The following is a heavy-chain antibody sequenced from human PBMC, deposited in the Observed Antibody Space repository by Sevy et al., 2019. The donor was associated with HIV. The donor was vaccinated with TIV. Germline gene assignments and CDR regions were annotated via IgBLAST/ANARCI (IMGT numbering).Heavy chain of an antibody. D-gene: IGHD3-16*01. CDR1: GFTLSSNF. J-gene: IGHJ4*02. V-gene: IGHV3-53*01. Sequence: GGSLRLSCAASGFTLSSNFMSWVRQAPGKGLEWVSVIYLGGTTYYADSVKGRFTISRDNSKTTLYLQMNSLRAEDTAVYYCARGKHISDYYGSFDYWGQGTLVTVSS. CDR3: ARGKHISDYYGSFDY. CDR2: IYLGGTT.